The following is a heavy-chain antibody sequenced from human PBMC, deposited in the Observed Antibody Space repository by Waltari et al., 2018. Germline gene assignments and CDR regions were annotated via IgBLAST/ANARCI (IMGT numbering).Heavy chain of an antibody. CDR3: ARAGDSYGYGEYYFDY. D-gene: IGHD5-18*01. J-gene: IGHJ4*02. V-gene: IGHV4-34*01. Sequence: QVQLQQWDAGLLKPSETLSLTCAVYGGSFSGYYWSWIRQPPGKGLEWIGEINHSGSTNYNPSLKSRVTISVDTSKNQFSLKLSSVTAADTAVYYCARAGDSYGYGEYYFDYWGQGTLVTVSS. CDR1: GGSFSGYY. CDR2: INHSGST.